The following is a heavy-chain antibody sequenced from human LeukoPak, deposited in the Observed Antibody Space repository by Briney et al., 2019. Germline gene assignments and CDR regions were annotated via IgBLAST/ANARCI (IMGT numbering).Heavy chain of an antibody. D-gene: IGHD2-2*01. CDR2: INPNSGGT. CDR1: GYTFTGYY. Sequence: ASVKVSCKASGYTFTGYYMHWVRQAPGQGLEWMGWINPNSGGTNYAQKFQGRVTMTRDTSISTAYMELSSLRSEDTAVYYCAKTAASGIVVVPAAHLDYWGQGTLVTVSS. V-gene: IGHV1-2*02. J-gene: IGHJ4*02. CDR3: AKTAASGIVVVPAAHLDY.